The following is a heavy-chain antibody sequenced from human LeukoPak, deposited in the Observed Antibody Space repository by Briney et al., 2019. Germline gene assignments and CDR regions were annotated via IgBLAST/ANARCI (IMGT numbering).Heavy chain of an antibody. D-gene: IGHD3-10*01. CDR2: IYRGGST. Sequence: GGSLRLSCAASGFSVSDSYMSWVRQAPGKGLEWVSIIYRGGSTHNADSVKGRFTISRDSSENTLYLQMNNLRGADTAVYYCARVWFGESIDYWGQGTLVTVSS. CDR3: ARVWFGESIDY. CDR1: GFSVSDSY. J-gene: IGHJ4*02. V-gene: IGHV3-66*01.